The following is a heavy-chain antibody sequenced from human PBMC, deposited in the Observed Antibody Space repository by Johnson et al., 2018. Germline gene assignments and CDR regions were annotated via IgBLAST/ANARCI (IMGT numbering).Heavy chain of an antibody. CDR2: INHSGNT. Sequence: QVQLQQWGAGLLTPSETLSLPCAVSGGSFSGYYWSWIRQPPGKGLEWIGEINHSGNTNYSPSLKSRVTISVDTTNNQFSLKRSSVTAADTVVYYCVGRRVVVMPAATIRLFQRWGKGALLTVSS. V-gene: IGHV4-34*01. J-gene: IGHJ1*01. CDR3: VGRRVVVMPAATIRLFQR. CDR1: GGSFSGYY. D-gene: IGHD2-2*01.